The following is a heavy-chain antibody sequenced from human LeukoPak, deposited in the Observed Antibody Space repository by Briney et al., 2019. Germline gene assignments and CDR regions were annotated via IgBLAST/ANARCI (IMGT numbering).Heavy chain of an antibody. Sequence: SETLSLTCTVSGGSISSYYWSWIRQPPGKGLEWIGYIYYSGSTNYNPSLKSRVTISVDTSKNQFSLKLSSVTAADTAVYYCARDRYSYGTFDYWGQGTLVTVSS. CDR3: ARDRYSYGTFDY. J-gene: IGHJ4*02. D-gene: IGHD5-18*01. V-gene: IGHV4-59*01. CDR1: GGSISSYY. CDR2: IYYSGST.